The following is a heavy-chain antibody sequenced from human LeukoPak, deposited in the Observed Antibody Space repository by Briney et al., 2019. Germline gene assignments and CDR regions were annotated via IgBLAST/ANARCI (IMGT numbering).Heavy chain of an antibody. CDR1: GYTFTSYA. CDR2: INAGNGNT. V-gene: IGHV1-3*01. Sequence: ASVKVSCKASGYTFTSYAMHWVRQAPGQRLEWMGWINAGNGNTKYSQKFQGRVTITRDTSASTAYMELRSLRSDDTAVYYCARVSVRYFDWLSLHYYYMDVWGKGTTVTVSS. D-gene: IGHD3-9*01. CDR3: ARVSVRYFDWLSLHYYYMDV. J-gene: IGHJ6*03.